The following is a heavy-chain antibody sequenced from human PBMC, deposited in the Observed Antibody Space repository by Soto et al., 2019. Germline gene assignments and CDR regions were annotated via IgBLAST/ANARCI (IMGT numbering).Heavy chain of an antibody. Sequence: QVQLQESGPGLVKPSETLSLSCTVSGGSISSYYWSWFRQSPGKRMEWIGYVHHSWGSSYNPSLHSRVAISLDTSRSLCSLKVTSGTAPDTAVYYCARQGFGPLHGLVDVWGQGTTVTVSS. CDR3: ARQGFGPLHGLVDV. D-gene: IGHD3-10*01. V-gene: IGHV4-59*08. J-gene: IGHJ6*02. CDR2: VHHSWGS. CDR1: GGSISSYY.